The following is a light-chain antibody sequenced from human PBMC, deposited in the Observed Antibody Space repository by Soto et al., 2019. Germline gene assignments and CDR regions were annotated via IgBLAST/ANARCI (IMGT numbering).Light chain of an antibody. J-gene: IGKJ1*01. CDR3: QLRGRWPLTWT. Sequence: EIVLTQSPVTLSLSPGERATLSCRASQSVRSYLAWYQQKPGQGPRLLIYDTSSRATGIPARFSGSGSGTDFTLTISSLEPEDFAVYYCQLRGRWPLTWTFGQGTKVDIK. V-gene: IGKV3-11*01. CDR2: DTS. CDR1: QSVRSY.